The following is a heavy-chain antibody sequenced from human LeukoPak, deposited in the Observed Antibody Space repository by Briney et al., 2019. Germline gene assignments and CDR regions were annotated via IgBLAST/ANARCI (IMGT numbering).Heavy chain of an antibody. CDR2: IYYSGST. V-gene: IGHV4-39*07. CDR1: GGSISSSSYY. D-gene: IGHD6-19*01. CDR3: ARVSSGWYMYYFDY. Sequence: SETLSLTCTVSGGSISSSSYYWGWIRQPPGKGLEWIGSIYYSGSTYYNPSLKSRVTISVDTSKNQFSLKLSSVTAADTAVYYCARVSSGWYMYYFDYWGQGTLVTVSS. J-gene: IGHJ4*02.